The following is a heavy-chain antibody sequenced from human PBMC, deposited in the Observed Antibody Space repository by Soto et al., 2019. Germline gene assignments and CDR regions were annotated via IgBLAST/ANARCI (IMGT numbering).Heavy chain of an antibody. CDR1: GGSVSSSSFY. Sequence: SETLSLTCTVSGGSVSSSSFYWCWVRQPPGKGLEWIGSISCGGYTYYIPSLKSRVTMSVDTSTNQLSLNLNSVTAADTALYFCARHRRETGTFAQPLDSWGQGTLVTVPQ. D-gene: IGHD1-1*01. CDR2: ISCGGYT. J-gene: IGHJ4*02. V-gene: IGHV4-39*01. CDR3: ARHRRETGTFAQPLDS.